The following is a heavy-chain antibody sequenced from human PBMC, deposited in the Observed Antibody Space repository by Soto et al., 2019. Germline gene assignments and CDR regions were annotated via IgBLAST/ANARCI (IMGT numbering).Heavy chain of an antibody. Sequence: SETLCLTCTVSGGSISSSNYYLGWIRQPPGKGLEWIGSIHYSGSTYYNASLKSRVTISVVTSKNQISLKLSSVTAADTAVYYCARREYSDYDYPVFEIWSQGTMVTVSS. V-gene: IGHV4-39*01. CDR2: IHYSGST. CDR3: ARREYSDYDYPVFEI. D-gene: IGHD5-12*01. CDR1: GGSISSSNYY. J-gene: IGHJ3*02.